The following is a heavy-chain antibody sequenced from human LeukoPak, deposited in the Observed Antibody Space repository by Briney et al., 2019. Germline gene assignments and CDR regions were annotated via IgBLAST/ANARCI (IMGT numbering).Heavy chain of an antibody. CDR1: GFTVSSNY. D-gene: IGHD6-6*01. V-gene: IGHV3-66*01. Sequence: GGSLRLSCAASGFTVSSNYMSWVRQAPGKGLEWVSVIYSGGSTYYADSVKGRFTISRDNSKNTLYLQMNSLRAEDTAVYYCAKDPPKWYSSSPPSTGFDPWGQGTLVTVSS. CDR3: AKDPPKWYSSSPPSTGFDP. CDR2: IYSGGST. J-gene: IGHJ5*02.